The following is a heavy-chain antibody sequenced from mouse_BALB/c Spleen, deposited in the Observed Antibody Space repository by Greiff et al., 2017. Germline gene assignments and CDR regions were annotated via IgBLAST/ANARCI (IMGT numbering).Heavy chain of an antibody. CDR3: TRDGDDYAMDY. V-gene: IGHV5-12-1*01. CDR1: GFAFSSYD. Sequence: EVMLVESGGGLVKPGGSLKLSCAASGFAFSSYDMSWVRQTPEKRLEWVAYISSGGGSTYYPDTVKGRFTISRDNAKNTLYLQMSSLKSEDSAMYYCTRDGDDYAMDYWGQGTSVTVSS. D-gene: IGHD2-3*01. CDR2: ISSGGGST. J-gene: IGHJ4*01.